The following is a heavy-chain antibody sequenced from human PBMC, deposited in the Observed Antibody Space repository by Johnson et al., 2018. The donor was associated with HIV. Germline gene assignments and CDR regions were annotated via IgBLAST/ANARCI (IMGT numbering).Heavy chain of an antibody. V-gene: IGHV3-30*03. CDR2: TSFDARGK. CDR3: ARDGAIAGAATEALDL. D-gene: IGHD1-26*01. J-gene: IGHJ3*01. Sequence: QVQLVESGGGVVQPGRSLRLSCAASGFTFSSYGMHWVRQAPGKGLEWVATTSFDARGKHYTDSVNGRFTISRDNSKNALYLQLNSLRPEDTAVYYCARDGAIAGAATEALDLWGQGTMVIVSS. CDR1: GFTFSSYG.